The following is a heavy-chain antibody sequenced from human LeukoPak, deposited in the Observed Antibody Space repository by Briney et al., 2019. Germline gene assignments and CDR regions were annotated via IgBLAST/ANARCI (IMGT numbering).Heavy chain of an antibody. CDR1: GGSISSSSDY. CDR2: IYYSGST. CDR3: ARAPYYGSGTQRGGAFDI. J-gene: IGHJ3*02. D-gene: IGHD3-10*01. V-gene: IGHV4-39*01. Sequence: PSETLSLTCTVSGGSISSSSDYWGWIRQPPGEGLEWIGSIYYSGSTYYNPSLKSRVTISVDTSKNQFSLNLSSVTAADTAVYYCARAPYYGSGTQRGGAFDIWGQGTMVTVSS.